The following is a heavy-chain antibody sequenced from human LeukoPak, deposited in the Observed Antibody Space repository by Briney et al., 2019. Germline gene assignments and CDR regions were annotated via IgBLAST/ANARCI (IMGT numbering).Heavy chain of an antibody. D-gene: IGHD3-9*01. CDR2: ITGGGSGI. CDR3: AKWGDYDVLTGYYVSDY. CDR1: GFTFSNYA. J-gene: IGHJ4*02. V-gene: IGHV3-23*01. Sequence: PGGSLRHSCAASGFTFSNYAMSWVRQAPGKGLEWVSAITGGGSGIYYADSMKSRFTISRDNSKNTLYLQINGLRAEDTAVYYCAKWGDYDVLTGYYVSDYWGQGTLVTVSS.